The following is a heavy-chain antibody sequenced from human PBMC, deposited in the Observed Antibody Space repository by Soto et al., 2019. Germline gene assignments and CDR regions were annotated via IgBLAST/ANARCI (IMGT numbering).Heavy chain of an antibody. D-gene: IGHD6-13*01. CDR3: TKGPPPPYSSTWYYFDY. V-gene: IGHV3-23*01. CDR1: GFTFSSYA. Sequence: GGSLRLSCATSGFTFSSYAMSWVRQAPGRGLECVSSISGSGGSTYYADSVKGRFTISRDNSKNTLYLQMISLTAEDTAIYYCTKGPPPPYSSTWYYFDYWGQGTLVTVSS. CDR2: ISGSGGST. J-gene: IGHJ4*02.